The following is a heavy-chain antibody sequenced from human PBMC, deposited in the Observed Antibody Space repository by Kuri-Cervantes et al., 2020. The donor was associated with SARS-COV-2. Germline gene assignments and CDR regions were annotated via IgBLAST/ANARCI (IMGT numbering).Heavy chain of an antibody. CDR1: GFTFSSYS. CDR3: AKDQGLWFGEFDAFDI. J-gene: IGHJ3*02. V-gene: IGHV3-21*01. Sequence: GGSLRLSCAASGFTFSSYSMNWVRQAPGKGLEWVSSISSSSSYIYYADSVKGRFTISRDNSKNTLYLQMNSLRAEDTAVYYCAKDQGLWFGEFDAFDIWGQGTMVTVSS. D-gene: IGHD3-10*01. CDR2: ISSSSSYI.